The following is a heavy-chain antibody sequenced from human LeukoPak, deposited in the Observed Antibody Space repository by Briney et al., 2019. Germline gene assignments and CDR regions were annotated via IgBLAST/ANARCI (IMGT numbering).Heavy chain of an antibody. CDR1: GASISSDY. D-gene: IGHD3-16*01. J-gene: IGHJ4*02. CDR3: ARYLRQPGTFYLDH. Sequence: SETLSLTCTVSGASISSDYWTWIRQPPGMGLEWIGYIYYSGSTNYNPSLKSRVTMSVDTSRNQFSLELPSVTAADSAVYYCARYLRQPGTFYLDHWGQGTLVAVSS. V-gene: IGHV4-59*01. CDR2: IYYSGST.